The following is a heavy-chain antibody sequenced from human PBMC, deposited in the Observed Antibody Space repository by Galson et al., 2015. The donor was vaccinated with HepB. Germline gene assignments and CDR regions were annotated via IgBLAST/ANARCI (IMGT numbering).Heavy chain of an antibody. CDR1: GFTFSSYW. CDR3: ASEYQPLEVVRTTAADSFDI. CDR2: IKQDGSEK. Sequence: SLRLSCAASGFTFSSYWMSWVRQAPGKGLEWVANIKQDGSEKYYVDSVKGRFTISRDNAKNSLYLQMNSLRAEDTAVYYCASEYQPLEVVRTTAADSFDIWGQGTMVTVSS. V-gene: IGHV3-7*03. D-gene: IGHD2-2*01. J-gene: IGHJ3*02.